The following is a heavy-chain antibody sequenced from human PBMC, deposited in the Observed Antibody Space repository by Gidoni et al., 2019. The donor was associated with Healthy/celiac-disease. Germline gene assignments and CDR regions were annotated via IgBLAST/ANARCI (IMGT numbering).Heavy chain of an antibody. J-gene: IGHJ4*02. D-gene: IGHD1-26*01. CDR3: ARCVRGGSYVSPLGYFDY. Sequence: QVQLVQSGAEVKKPGSSVKVSCKASVGTFSSYAISWVRQAPGQGLEWMGGIIPIFGTANYAQKFQGRVTITADESTRTAYMELSSLRSEDTAVYYCARCVRGGSYVSPLGYFDYWGQGTLVTVSS. CDR2: IIPIFGTA. CDR1: VGTFSSYA. V-gene: IGHV1-69*01.